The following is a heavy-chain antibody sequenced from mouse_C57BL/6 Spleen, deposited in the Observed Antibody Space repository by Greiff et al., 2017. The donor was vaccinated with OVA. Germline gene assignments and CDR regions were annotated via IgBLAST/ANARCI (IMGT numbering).Heavy chain of an antibody. V-gene: IGHV5-17*01. D-gene: IGHD1-1*02. CDR2: ISSGSSTI. CDR1: GFTFSDYG. Sequence: EVMLVESGGGLVKPGGSLKLSCAASGFTFSDYGMHWVRQAPEKGLEWVAYISSGSSTIYYADTVKGRFTISRDNAKNTLFLQMTSLRSEDTAMYYCARGGYYWYFDVWGTGTTVTVSS. CDR3: ARGGYYWYFDV. J-gene: IGHJ1*03.